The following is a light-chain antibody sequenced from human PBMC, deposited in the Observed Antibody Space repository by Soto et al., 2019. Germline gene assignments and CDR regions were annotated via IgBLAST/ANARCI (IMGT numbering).Light chain of an antibody. V-gene: IGKV1-39*01. CDR1: QSISSY. Sequence: DIQMTQSPSSLSASVGDRVTITCRASQSISSYLNWYQQKPGKAPKLLIYAASSLQSGDPSRFSGSGSETDFTLTISSLQPEDFATDYCQQSDSTPYTFVLGTKLEI. CDR3: QQSDSTPYT. J-gene: IGKJ2*01. CDR2: AAS.